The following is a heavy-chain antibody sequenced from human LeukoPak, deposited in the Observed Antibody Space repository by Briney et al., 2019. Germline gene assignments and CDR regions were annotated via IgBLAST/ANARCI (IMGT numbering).Heavy chain of an antibody. Sequence: SQTLSLICAISGDSVSSNSAAWNWIRQSPSRGLEWSGRTYYRSKWYNDYAVSVEGRITINADTSKNQFSLHLNSVTPEDTAVYYCARGGSGYTVSLFKYWGQGTLVTVSS. J-gene: IGHJ4*02. CDR1: GDSVSSNSAA. D-gene: IGHD5/OR15-5a*01. V-gene: IGHV6-1*01. CDR3: ARGGSGYTVSLFKY. CDR2: TYYRSKWYN.